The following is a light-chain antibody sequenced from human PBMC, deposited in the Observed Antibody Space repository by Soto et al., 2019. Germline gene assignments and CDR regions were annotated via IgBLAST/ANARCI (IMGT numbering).Light chain of an antibody. CDR1: SSDVGGVNS. CDR2: DVN. Sequence: QSALTQPRTVSGSPGQAVTISCTGTSSDVGGVNSVSWYQQPPGKAPKLMIYDVNKRPSGVPDRFSGSKSVSTASLTISGLQAEDEADYYCCSYAGSYSDAFATGTKVTVL. J-gene: IGLJ1*01. CDR3: CSYAGSYSDA. V-gene: IGLV2-11*01.